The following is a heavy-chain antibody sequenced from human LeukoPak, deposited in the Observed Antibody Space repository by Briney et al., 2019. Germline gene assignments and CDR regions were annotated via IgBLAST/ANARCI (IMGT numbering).Heavy chain of an antibody. CDR1: GGSISSSSYY. J-gene: IGHJ3*02. CDR2: IYYSGST. V-gene: IGHV4-39*01. CDR3: AKTYSSGWYLNAFDI. Sequence: KSSETLSLTCTVSGGSISSSSYYWGWIRQPPGKGLEWIGSIYYSGSTYYNPSLKSRVTISVDTSKNQFSLKLSSVTAADTAVYYCAKTYSSGWYLNAFDIWGQGTMVTVSS. D-gene: IGHD6-19*01.